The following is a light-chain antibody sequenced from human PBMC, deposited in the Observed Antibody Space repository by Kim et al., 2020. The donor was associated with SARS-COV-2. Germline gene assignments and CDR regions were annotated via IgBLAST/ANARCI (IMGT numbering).Light chain of an antibody. CDR3: QQYDNWPPYT. Sequence: EVVMTQSPASLSVSPGERATLSCRASQSVNSNLAWYQQQPGQAPRVIIYGASTRATDIPARFSGSGSGTEFTLIISSLQSEDIAVYYCQQYDNWPPYTFGQGTKLGI. CDR2: GAS. V-gene: IGKV3-15*01. CDR1: QSVNSN. J-gene: IGKJ2*01.